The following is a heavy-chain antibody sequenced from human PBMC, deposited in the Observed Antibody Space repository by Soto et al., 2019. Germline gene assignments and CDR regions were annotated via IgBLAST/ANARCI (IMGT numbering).Heavy chain of an antibody. CDR3: ARHLAAGDS. CDR1: GYTFTSYY. D-gene: IGHD6-25*01. V-gene: IGHV1-46*03. Sequence: QVQLVQSGAEVKKPGASVRISCKASGYTFTSYYIHWVRQAPGQGLEWMAIVNPTGGSTNYAQKFQGRVTMTFDTSTSTVFMELNSLRDEDTAVYYCARHLAAGDSWGQGTLVTVSS. CDR2: VNPTGGST. J-gene: IGHJ4*02.